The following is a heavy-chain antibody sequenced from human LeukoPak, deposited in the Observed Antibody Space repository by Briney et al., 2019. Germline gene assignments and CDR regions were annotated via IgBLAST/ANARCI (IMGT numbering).Heavy chain of an antibody. Sequence: PGGSLRLSCAASGFTFSSYGMHWVRQAPGKGLKWVAVISYDGSNKYYADSVKGRFTISRDNSKNTLYLQMNSLRAEDTAVYYCAKDRASGGYCSSTSCYKGYYFDYWGQGTLVTVSS. V-gene: IGHV3-30*18. CDR2: ISYDGSNK. D-gene: IGHD2-2*01. CDR3: AKDRASGGYCSSTSCYKGYYFDY. J-gene: IGHJ4*02. CDR1: GFTFSSYG.